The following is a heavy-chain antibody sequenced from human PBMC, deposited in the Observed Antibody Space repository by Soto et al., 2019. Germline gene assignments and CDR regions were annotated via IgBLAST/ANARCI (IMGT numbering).Heavy chain of an antibody. CDR3: ARDQNSYYYGSGSP. CDR1: GFTFSSYS. Sequence: LRLSCAASGFTFSSYSMNWVRQAPGKGLEWVSSISSSSSYIYYADSVKGRFTISRDNAKNSLYLQMNSLRAEDTAVYYCARDQNSYYYGSGSPWGQGTLVTVSS. CDR2: ISSSSSYI. J-gene: IGHJ5*02. D-gene: IGHD3-10*01. V-gene: IGHV3-21*01.